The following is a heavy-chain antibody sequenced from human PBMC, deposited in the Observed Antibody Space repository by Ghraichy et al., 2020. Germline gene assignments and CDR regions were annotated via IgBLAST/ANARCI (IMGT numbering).Heavy chain of an antibody. CDR1: GFTFSSYA. V-gene: IGHV3-23*01. CDR2: ISGSGAGT. Sequence: GGSLRLSCAASGFTFSSYAMSWVRQAPGKGLEWVSGISGSGAGTYYADSVKGRFTISRDNSKNTLYLQMNSLRAEDTAVYYCAKDGGYDFWSGPGMDVWGQGTTVTVSS. D-gene: IGHD3-3*01. CDR3: AKDGGYDFWSGPGMDV. J-gene: IGHJ6*01.